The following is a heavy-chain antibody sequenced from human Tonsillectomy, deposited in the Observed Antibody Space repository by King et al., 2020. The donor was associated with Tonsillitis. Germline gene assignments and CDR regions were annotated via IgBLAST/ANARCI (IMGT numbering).Heavy chain of an antibody. D-gene: IGHD4-23*01. J-gene: IGHJ4*02. CDR2: ISGDGDST. V-gene: IGHV3-43*02. CDR3: AKDSAEWELRF. Sequence: VQLVESGGGVVQPGGSLRLSCAASGFPFDDYTMHWVRQAPGKGLEWVSLISGDGDSTYYADSVKGRFTISRDNSKNSLYLQMNSLRTEDTALYYCAKDSAEWELRFWGQGTLVTVSS. CDR1: GFPFDDYT.